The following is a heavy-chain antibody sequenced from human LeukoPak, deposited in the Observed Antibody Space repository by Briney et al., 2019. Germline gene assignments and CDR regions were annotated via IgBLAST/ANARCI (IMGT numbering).Heavy chain of an antibody. CDR3: ARHGEVGGFDP. J-gene: IGHJ5*02. D-gene: IGHD3-10*01. CDR1: GYTFTSYW. V-gene: IGHV5-51*01. CDR2: IYPGDSDT. Sequence: GEPLKISCKASGYTFTSYWIGWVRQMPGKGLEWMGIIYPGDSDTRYSPSFQGQVTISADKSITTAYLQWSSLKASDTAMYYCARHGEVGGFDPWGQGTLVTVSS.